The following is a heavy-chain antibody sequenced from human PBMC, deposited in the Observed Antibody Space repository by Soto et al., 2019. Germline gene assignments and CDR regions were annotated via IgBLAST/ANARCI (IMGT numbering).Heavy chain of an antibody. CDR2: IAVGSGYT. V-gene: IGHV1-58*01. D-gene: IGHD2-8*01. J-gene: IGHJ4*02. CDR1: GFTFTSSA. CDR3: AADATTWQQMVPSDY. Sequence: SVKVSCKXSGFTFTSSAFQWVRQARGQRLEWIGWIAVGSGYTNYAQRFQDRVTLTRDMSTATTYMELSRLTSEDTAIYYCAADATTWQQMVPSDYWGQGSLVTVSS.